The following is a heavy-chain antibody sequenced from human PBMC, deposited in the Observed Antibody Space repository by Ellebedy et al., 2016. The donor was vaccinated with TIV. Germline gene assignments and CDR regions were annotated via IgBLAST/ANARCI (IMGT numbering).Heavy chain of an antibody. D-gene: IGHD5-12*01. V-gene: IGHV4-39*01. CDR2: IYYSGST. CDR1: GGSIRISYY. Sequence: SETLSLTCTVSGGSIRISYYWGWIRQPPGKGLEWIGNIYYSGSTYYNPSLKSRVTMSIDTSSNQLSLKLSSVTAADTAVYYCATIIGYSGYEMRFDPWGQGTLVTVSS. J-gene: IGHJ5*02. CDR3: ATIIGYSGYEMRFDP.